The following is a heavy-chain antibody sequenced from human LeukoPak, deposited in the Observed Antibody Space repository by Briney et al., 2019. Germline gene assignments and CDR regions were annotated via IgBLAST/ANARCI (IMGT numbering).Heavy chain of an antibody. Sequence: PSETLSLTCTVSGGSISSSSYYWGWIRQPPGKGLEWIGSIYYSGSTYYNPSLKSRVTISVDTSKNQFSLKLSSVTAADTAVYYCARHGTAAVRGPFDYWGQGTLVTVSS. V-gene: IGHV4-39*01. D-gene: IGHD6-13*01. J-gene: IGHJ4*02. CDR1: GGSISSSSYY. CDR3: ARHGTAAVRGPFDY. CDR2: IYYSGST.